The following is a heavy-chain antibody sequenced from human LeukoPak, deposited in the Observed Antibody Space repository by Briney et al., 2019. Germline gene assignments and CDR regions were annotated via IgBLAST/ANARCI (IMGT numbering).Heavy chain of an antibody. V-gene: IGHV4-59*01. J-gene: IGHJ3*02. D-gene: IGHD5-24*01. CDR1: GGSISSYY. CDR3: ARDLGRDGYNPGAFDI. Sequence: SETLSLTCTVSGGSISSYYWSWIRQPPGKGLEWIGYIYYSGSTNYNPSLKSRVTISVDTSKNQFSLKLSSVTAADTAVYYCARDLGRDGYNPGAFDIWGQGTMVTVSS. CDR2: IYYSGST.